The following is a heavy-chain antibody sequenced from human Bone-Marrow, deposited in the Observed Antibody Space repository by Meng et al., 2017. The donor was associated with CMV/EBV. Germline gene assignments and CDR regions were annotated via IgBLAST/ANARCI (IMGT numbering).Heavy chain of an antibody. CDR2: IYYSGST. V-gene: IGHV4-59*12. CDR1: GGSISSYY. J-gene: IGHJ4*02. Sequence: GSLKISCTVSGGSISSYYWSWIRQPPGKGLEWIGYIYYSGSTNYNPSLKSRVTISVDTSKNQFSLKLNSVTAADTAVYYCARGSTSFTMIVVVITAASLAYDCWGQGTLVTVSS. CDR3: ARGSTSFTMIVVVITAASLAYDC. D-gene: IGHD3-22*01.